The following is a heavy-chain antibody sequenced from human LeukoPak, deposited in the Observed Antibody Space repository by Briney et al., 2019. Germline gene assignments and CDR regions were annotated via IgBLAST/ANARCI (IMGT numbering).Heavy chain of an antibody. CDR1: GGSISSYY. D-gene: IGHD6-13*01. CDR2: IYYSGST. Sequence: SETLSLTCTVSGGSISSYYWSWIRQPPGKGLERIGYIYYSGSTNYNPSLKSRVTISVDTSKNQFSLKLSSVTAADTAVYYCARVAAGYFDYWGQGTQVTVSS. CDR3: ARVAAGYFDY. V-gene: IGHV4-59*01. J-gene: IGHJ4*02.